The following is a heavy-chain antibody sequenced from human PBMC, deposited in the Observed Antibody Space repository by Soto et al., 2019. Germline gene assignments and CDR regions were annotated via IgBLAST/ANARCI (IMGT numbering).Heavy chain of an antibody. CDR2: IYSGGST. J-gene: IGHJ3*02. Sequence: EVQLVESGGGLVQPGGSLRLSCAASGFTVSSNYMSWVRQAPGKGLEWVSVIYSGGSTYYADSVKGRFTISRDNSKNTPYLQMNSLRAEDIALYYILRDRLEAPSVIYIWGQGTMVTVSS. CDR3: LRDRLEAPSVIYI. V-gene: IGHV3-66*01. D-gene: IGHD3-10*01. CDR1: GFTVSSNY.